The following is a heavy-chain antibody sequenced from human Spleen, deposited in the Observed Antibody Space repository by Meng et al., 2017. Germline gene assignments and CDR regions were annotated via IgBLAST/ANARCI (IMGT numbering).Heavy chain of an antibody. CDR1: GFRFSTYA. D-gene: IGHD6-13*01. Sequence: GESLKISCAASGFRFSTYAMSWVRQAPGKGLEWVSAISDSGHAKHYAASVKGRFTISRDNSKNTLYLQMNSLRAEDTAVYYCAYEEIAASPPDSWGQGSLVTVSS. CDR3: AYEEIAASPPDS. CDR2: ISDSGHAK. V-gene: IGHV3-23*01. J-gene: IGHJ4*02.